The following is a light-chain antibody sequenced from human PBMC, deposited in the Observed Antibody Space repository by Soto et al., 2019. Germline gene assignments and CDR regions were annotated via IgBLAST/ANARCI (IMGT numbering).Light chain of an antibody. CDR1: QSITRSY. CDR3: QQYSSSPET. J-gene: IGKJ1*01. Sequence: EIVLTQSPGTLSLSPGERATLSCRASQSITRSYIAWYQQKPGQAPRLLIYDASSRATGIPDRFGGSGSGTDFTLIISRLEPEDFAVYYCQQYSSSPETFGQGTKVDIK. V-gene: IGKV3-20*01. CDR2: DAS.